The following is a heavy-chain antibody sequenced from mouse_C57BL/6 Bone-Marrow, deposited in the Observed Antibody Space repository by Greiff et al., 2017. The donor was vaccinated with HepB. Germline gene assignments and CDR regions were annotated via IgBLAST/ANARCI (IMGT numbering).Heavy chain of an antibody. CDR3: AREGGAHGDYFDY. J-gene: IGHJ2*01. Sequence: EVKVVESGGGLVKPGGSLKLSCAASGFTFSSYAMSWVRQTPEKRLEWVATISDGGSYTYYPDNVKGRFTISRDNAKKNLYLQMGHLKSEDTAMYYCAREGGAHGDYFDYWGQGTTLTVSS. CDR1: GFTFSSYA. D-gene: IGHD1-1*02. CDR2: ISDGGSYT. V-gene: IGHV5-4*01.